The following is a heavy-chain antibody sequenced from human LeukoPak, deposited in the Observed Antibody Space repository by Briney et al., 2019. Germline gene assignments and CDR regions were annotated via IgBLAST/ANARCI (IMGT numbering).Heavy chain of an antibody. Sequence: GGSLRLSCAASGFTFSSYAMSWVRRAPGKGLEWVSSVSGNGGSTYYAYSVKGRFTISRDNSKNTLYLQMNSLRAEDTAVYYCAKRPSNYYDSRATFDYWGQGTLVTVSS. J-gene: IGHJ4*02. CDR2: VSGNGGST. CDR3: AKRPSNYYDSRATFDY. D-gene: IGHD3-22*01. CDR1: GFTFSSYA. V-gene: IGHV3-23*01.